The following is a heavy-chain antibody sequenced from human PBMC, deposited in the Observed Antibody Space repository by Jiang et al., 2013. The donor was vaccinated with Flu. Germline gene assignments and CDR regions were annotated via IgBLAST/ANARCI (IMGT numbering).Heavy chain of an antibody. D-gene: IGHD3-10*01. CDR2: IHPGDSDT. J-gene: IGHJ5*02. CDR1: GYDFSNYW. Sequence: LVESAAEVKKPGESLRISCKASGYDFSNYWIGWVRQMPGKGLEWLGIIHPGDSDTRYSPSFQGQVTISADRSMSTAYLQWRSLEASDTGVYYCARHRLPRFTMVNPSDTWGQGTLVTVSS. V-gene: IGHV5-51*01. CDR3: ARHRLPRFTMVNPSDT.